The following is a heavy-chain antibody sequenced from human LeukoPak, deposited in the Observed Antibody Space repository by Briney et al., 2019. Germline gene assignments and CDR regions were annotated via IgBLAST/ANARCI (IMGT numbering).Heavy chain of an antibody. V-gene: IGHV3-69-1*01. CDR2: ISSSSTI. D-gene: IGHD3-22*01. CDR1: GFTFSDYY. CDR3: ARYYDSSGYTQGAFDI. Sequence: GGSLRLSCAASGFTFSDYYMNWVRQAPGKGLEWVSSISSSSTIYYADSVKGRFTISRDNAKNTVYLQMDSLRPEDTAVYYCARYYDSSGYTQGAFDIWGQGTMVTVS. J-gene: IGHJ3*02.